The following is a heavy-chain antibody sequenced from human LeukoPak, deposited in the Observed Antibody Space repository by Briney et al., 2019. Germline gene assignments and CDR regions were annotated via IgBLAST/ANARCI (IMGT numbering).Heavy chain of an antibody. J-gene: IGHJ5*02. CDR3: ARDLGPTGGYCSGGSCFNWFDP. CDR2: INPNSGGT. V-gene: IGHV1-2*02. D-gene: IGHD2-15*01. CDR1: GYTFTGYY. Sequence: ASVKVSCKASGYTFTGYYMHWVRQAPGQGLEWMGWINPNSGGTNYAQKFQGRVTMTRDTSISTAYMELSRLRSDDTAVYYCARDLGPTGGYCSGGSCFNWFDPWGQGTLVTVSS.